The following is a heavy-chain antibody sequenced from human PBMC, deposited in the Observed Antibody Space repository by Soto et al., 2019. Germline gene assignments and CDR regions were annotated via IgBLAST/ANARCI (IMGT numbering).Heavy chain of an antibody. V-gene: IGHV4-4*07. CDR2: IYATGTT. CDR3: VRDGTKTLRDWFDP. J-gene: IGHJ5*02. Sequence: SETLSLTCTVSGASISGFYWSWIRKSAGKGLEWIGRIYATGTTDYNPSLKSRVMMSVDTSKKQFSLKLRSVTAADTAVYYCVRDGTKTLRDWFDPWGEGISVSVSS. CDR1: GASISGFY. D-gene: IGHD1-1*01.